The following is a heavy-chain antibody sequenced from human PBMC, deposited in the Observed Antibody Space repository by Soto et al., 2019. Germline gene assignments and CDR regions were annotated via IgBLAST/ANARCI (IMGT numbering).Heavy chain of an antibody. CDR2: INPNSGGT. V-gene: IGHV1-2*04. CDR1: GYTFTGYY. Sequence: ASVKVSCKASGYTFTGYYMHWVRQAPGQGLEWMGWINPNSGGTNYAQKFQGWVTMTRDTSISTAYMELSRLRSDDTAVYYCARDLEYYYDSSGYYTEAHFDYWGQGTLVTVSS. D-gene: IGHD3-22*01. J-gene: IGHJ4*02. CDR3: ARDLEYYYDSSGYYTEAHFDY.